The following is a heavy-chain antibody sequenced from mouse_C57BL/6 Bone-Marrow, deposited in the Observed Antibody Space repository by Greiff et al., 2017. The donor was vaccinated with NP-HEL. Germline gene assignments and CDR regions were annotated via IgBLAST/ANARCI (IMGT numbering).Heavy chain of an antibody. D-gene: IGHD2-4*01. CDR3: ARWDYGGMGWYFDV. CDR2: IYPRSGNT. Sequence: VQLQQSGAELARPGASVKLSCKASGYTFTSYGISWVKQRTGQGLEWIGEIYPRSGNTYYNEKFKGKATLTADKSTSKAYMELRSLTSEDSAVYFCARWDYGGMGWYFDVWGTGTTVTVSS. CDR1: GYTFTSYG. J-gene: IGHJ1*03. V-gene: IGHV1-81*01.